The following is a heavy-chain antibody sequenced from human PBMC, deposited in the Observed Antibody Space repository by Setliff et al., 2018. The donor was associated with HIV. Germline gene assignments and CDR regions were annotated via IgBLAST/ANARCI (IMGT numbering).Heavy chain of an antibody. V-gene: IGHV4-59*11. J-gene: IGHJ3*02. CDR1: GASINSHH. CDR3: ARKEKGGAFDI. CDR2: YYNGGT. Sequence: PSETLSLTCTVSGASINSHHWNWVRQSPAKGLEWIGYYYNGGTSYNPSLQSRVTISVDTPKNQFSLHLNSVTAADTAVYYCARKEKGGAFDIWGLGTLVTVSS.